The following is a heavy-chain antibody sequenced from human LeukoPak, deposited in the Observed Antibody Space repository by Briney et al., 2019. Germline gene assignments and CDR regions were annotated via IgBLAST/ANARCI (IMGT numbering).Heavy chain of an antibody. CDR2: INTDGSST. CDR3: ARGYSSSYRIDY. Sequence: QAGGSLRLSCAACGFTFSSYWMHWVRQAPGKGLVWVSRINTDGSSTTYADSVKGRFTISRDNAKNTLYLQMNSLSAEDTAVYYCARGYSSSYRIDYWGQGTLVTVSS. V-gene: IGHV3-74*01. CDR1: GFTFSSYW. J-gene: IGHJ4*02. D-gene: IGHD6-6*01.